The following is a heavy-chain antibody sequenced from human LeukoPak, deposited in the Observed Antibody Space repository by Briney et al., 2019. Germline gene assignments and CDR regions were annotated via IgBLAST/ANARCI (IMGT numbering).Heavy chain of an antibody. CDR3: AREIPKRDCGGDCYSGGNFDY. J-gene: IGHJ4*02. CDR2: IYYSGST. Sequence: SETLSLTCTVSGVSISSGGYYWRWLRQHPGKGLEWIGYIYYSGSTYYNPSLKSRVTISVDTSKNQFSLKLSSVTAADTAVYYCAREIPKRDCGGDCYSGGNFDYWGQGTLVTVSS. V-gene: IGHV4-31*03. CDR1: GVSISSGGYY. D-gene: IGHD2-21*02.